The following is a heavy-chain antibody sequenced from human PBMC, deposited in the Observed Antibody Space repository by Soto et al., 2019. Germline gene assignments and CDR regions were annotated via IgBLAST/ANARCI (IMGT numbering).Heavy chain of an antibody. J-gene: IGHJ4*02. CDR2: IYHSGST. CDR3: ARVSYYDSSGYRYFDY. CDR1: GGSISSGGYS. Sequence: SETLSLTCAVSGGSISSGGYSWGWIRQPPGKGLEWIGYIYHSGSTYYNPSLKSRVTISVDRSKNQFSLKLSSVTAADTAVYYCARVSYYDSSGYRYFDYWGQGTLVTVSS. D-gene: IGHD3-22*01. V-gene: IGHV4-30-2*01.